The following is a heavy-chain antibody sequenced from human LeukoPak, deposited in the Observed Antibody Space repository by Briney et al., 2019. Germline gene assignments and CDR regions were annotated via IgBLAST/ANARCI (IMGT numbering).Heavy chain of an antibody. CDR2: INYSGST. CDR3: ARFAYYYYYMDV. D-gene: IGHD3-10*01. J-gene: IGHJ6*03. V-gene: IGHV4-59*01. CDR1: GGSISNFY. Sequence: SETLSLTCTVSGGSISNFYWTWIRQPPGKGLEWIAYINYSGSTNYNTSLKSRATISVDTSKNQFSLSLNSVTAADTAVYYCARFAYYYYYMDVWGKGTTVTISS.